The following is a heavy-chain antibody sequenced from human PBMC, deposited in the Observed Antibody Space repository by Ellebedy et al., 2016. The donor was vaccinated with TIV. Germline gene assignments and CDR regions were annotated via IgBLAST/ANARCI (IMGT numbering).Heavy chain of an antibody. D-gene: IGHD5-24*01. J-gene: IGHJ4*02. Sequence: PGGSLRLSCAASGFTFTPYRMHWVRHAPGNGLEWASRISTEGSSTNYADSVKGRFTISGDNSKNTLYVQMNSLRAEDTAVYYCAKDIIQRWQQSPFDYWGQGTLVTVSS. CDR2: ISTEGSST. V-gene: IGHV3-74*01. CDR1: GFTFTPYR. CDR3: AKDIIQRWQQSPFDY.